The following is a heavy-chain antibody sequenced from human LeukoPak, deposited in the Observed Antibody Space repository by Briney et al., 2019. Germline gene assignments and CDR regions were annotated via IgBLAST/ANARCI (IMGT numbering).Heavy chain of an antibody. CDR1: GYSISSGYY. D-gene: IGHD6-13*01. CDR2: IYHSGST. V-gene: IGHV4-38-2*02. CDR3: ARLIAADPQLDY. J-gene: IGHJ4*02. Sequence: SETLSLTCTVSGYSISSGYYWGWIRQPPGKGLEWIGSIYHSGSTYYNPSLGSRVTVSLDMSKSQFSLKLSSVTAADTAVYYCARLIAADPQLDYWGQGTLVTVSS.